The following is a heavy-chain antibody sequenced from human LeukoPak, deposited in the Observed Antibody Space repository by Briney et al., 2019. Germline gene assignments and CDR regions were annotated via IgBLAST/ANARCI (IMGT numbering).Heavy chain of an antibody. CDR1: GFTFSSSW. Sequence: GGSLRLSCVGSGFTFSSSWIHWVRQVPGKGLVWVSRLNTDGSNTAYADSVEGRLTLSSDNAKNTVYLQMNSLRDDDTGLYYCARGAVAPDTWGQGTLVIVSS. D-gene: IGHD2-21*01. CDR3: ARGAVAPDT. J-gene: IGHJ4*02. CDR2: LNTDGSNT. V-gene: IGHV3-74*01.